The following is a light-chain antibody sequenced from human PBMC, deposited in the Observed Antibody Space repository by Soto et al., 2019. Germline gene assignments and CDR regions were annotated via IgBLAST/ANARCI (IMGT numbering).Light chain of an antibody. CDR3: AAWDDSLNGPYVV. J-gene: IGLJ2*01. V-gene: IGLV1-44*01. CDR1: SSNIGSNT. Sequence: QSVLTQPPSASGTPGQRVTISCSGSSSNIGSNTVNWYQQLPGTAPKLLIYSNNQRPSGVPDRFSGSKSGTSASLAISGLQSEVEADYYCAAWDDSLNGPYVVFGGGTKVTVL. CDR2: SNN.